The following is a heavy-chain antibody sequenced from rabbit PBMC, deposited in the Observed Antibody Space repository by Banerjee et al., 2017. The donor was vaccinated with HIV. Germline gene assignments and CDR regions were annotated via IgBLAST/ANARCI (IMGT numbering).Heavy chain of an antibody. D-gene: IGHD4-1*01. CDR1: GFSLSDNYA. V-gene: IGHV1S45*01. J-gene: IGHJ4*01. CDR2: IVAGSSGIT. CDR3: ARDLAGVIGWNFNL. Sequence: QEQLEESGGDLVKPEGSLTLTCKASGFSLSDNYAMCWVRQAPGKGLEWIGCIVAGSSGITYYASWAEGRFTISKTSSTTVTLQMTSLTAADTATYFCARDLAGVIGWNFNLWGQGTLVTVS.